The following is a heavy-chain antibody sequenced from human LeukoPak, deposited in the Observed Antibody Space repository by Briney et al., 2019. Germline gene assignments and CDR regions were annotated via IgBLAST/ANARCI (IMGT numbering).Heavy chain of an antibody. Sequence: SETLSLTCTVSDGSIISNTYYWGWLRQPPGKGLEWLGSIFYDGSTYYNPSLKSRVTMSVDTSKSQFSLKLNSVTAADTAIYYCAKVGTVAFFEYWGQGTLVTVSS. CDR3: AKVGTVAFFEY. D-gene: IGHD4-23*01. CDR1: DGSIISNTYY. CDR2: IFYDGST. J-gene: IGHJ4*02. V-gene: IGHV4-39*07.